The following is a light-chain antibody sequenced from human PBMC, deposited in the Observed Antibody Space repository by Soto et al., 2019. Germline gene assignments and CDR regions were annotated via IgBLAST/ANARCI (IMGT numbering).Light chain of an antibody. Sequence: EIVLTQSPATLSLSPGERATLSCRASQSVSSYLAWYQQKPGQAPRLLIYDASNRATGIPARFSGSGSGTDFPLTISSLEPDDFAVYYWQQRSDCPSTFGGGTKVQIK. V-gene: IGKV3-11*01. J-gene: IGKJ4*01. CDR1: QSVSSY. CDR2: DAS. CDR3: QQRSDCPST.